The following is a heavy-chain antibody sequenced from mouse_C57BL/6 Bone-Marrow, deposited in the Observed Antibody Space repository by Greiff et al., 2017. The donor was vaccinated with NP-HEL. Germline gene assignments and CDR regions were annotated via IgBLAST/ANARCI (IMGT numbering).Heavy chain of an antibody. CDR3: VRLPPDYGAWFAY. CDR2: IRSKSNNYAT. D-gene: IGHD1-1*01. V-gene: IGHV10-1*01. Sequence: GGGLVQPKGSLTLSCAASGFSFNTYAMNWVRQAPGKGLEWVARIRSKSNNYATYYADSVKDRFTISRDDSESMLYLQMNNLKTEDTAMYYCVRLPPDYGAWFAYWGQGTLVTVSA. J-gene: IGHJ3*01. CDR1: GFSFNTYA.